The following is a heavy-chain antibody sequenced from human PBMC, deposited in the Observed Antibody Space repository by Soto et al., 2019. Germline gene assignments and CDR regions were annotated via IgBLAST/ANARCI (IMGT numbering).Heavy chain of an antibody. CDR3: ARDMYGYSSEYYYGMDV. D-gene: IGHD5-18*01. Sequence: GASVKVSCKASGYTFNSYGISWVRQAPGQGLEWMGWISAYNGNTNYAQKFQGRVTMTTDTSTSTAYMELRSLRSDDTAVYYCARDMYGYSSEYYYGMDVWGQGTTVTVSS. CDR1: GYTFNSYG. J-gene: IGHJ6*02. V-gene: IGHV1-18*01. CDR2: ISAYNGNT.